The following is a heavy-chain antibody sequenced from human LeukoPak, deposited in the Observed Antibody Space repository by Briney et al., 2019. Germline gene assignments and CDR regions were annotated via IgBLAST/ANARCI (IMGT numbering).Heavy chain of an antibody. CDR2: ISYDGSNK. CDR3: ARAHPGLADAFDI. D-gene: IGHD5/OR15-5a*01. J-gene: IGHJ3*02. V-gene: IGHV3-30-3*01. CDR1: GFTFSSYA. Sequence: PGGSLRLSCAASGFTFSSYAMHWVRQAPGKGLEWVAVISYDGSNKYYADSVKGRFTISRDNSKNTLYLQMNSLRAEDTAVYYCARAHPGLADAFDIWGQGTMVTVSS.